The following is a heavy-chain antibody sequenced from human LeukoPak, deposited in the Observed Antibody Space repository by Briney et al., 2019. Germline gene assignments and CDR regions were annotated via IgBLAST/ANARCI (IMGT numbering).Heavy chain of an antibody. J-gene: IGHJ4*02. D-gene: IGHD3-22*01. CDR1: GFTFRSFG. CDR3: AKTYYCDSSGYYPDY. CDR2: IRYDGSDK. Sequence: GGSLRLSCAASGFTFRSFGMHWVRQAPGKGLEWVAFIRYDGSDKYYADSVKGRFTISRDNSKNTLYLQMNSLRAEDTAVYYCAKTYYCDSSGYYPDYWGQGTLVTVSS. V-gene: IGHV3-30*02.